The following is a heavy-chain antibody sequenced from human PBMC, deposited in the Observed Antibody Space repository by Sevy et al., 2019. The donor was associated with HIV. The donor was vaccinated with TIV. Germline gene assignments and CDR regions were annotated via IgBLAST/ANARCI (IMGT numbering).Heavy chain of an antibody. CDR3: AKDISGSGKGMDV. CDR2: ISWNSGSI. D-gene: IGHD3-10*01. Sequence: GGSLRLSCAASGFTFDDYAMHWVRQAPGKGLEWVSGISWNSGSIGYADSVKGRFTISRDNAKNSLYLQMNSLRAEDTALYYCAKDISGSGKGMDVWGQGTTVTVSS. J-gene: IGHJ6*02. V-gene: IGHV3-9*01. CDR1: GFTFDDYA.